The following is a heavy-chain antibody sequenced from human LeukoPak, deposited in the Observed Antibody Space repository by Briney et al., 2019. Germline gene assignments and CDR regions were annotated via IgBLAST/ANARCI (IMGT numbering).Heavy chain of an antibody. D-gene: IGHD2-15*01. CDR3: ARAGEYCSGGSCYSGVYFDY. CDR2: IIPIFGKA. V-gene: IGHV1-69*13. CDR1: GGTFSTYG. Sequence: ASVKVSCKAFGGTFSTYGVSWVRQAPGQGLEWMGGIIPIFGKADYAQKFQDRVTITADESTSTAYMELSSLRSEDTALYYCARAGEYCSGGSCYSGVYFDYWGQGTLVTVSS. J-gene: IGHJ4*02.